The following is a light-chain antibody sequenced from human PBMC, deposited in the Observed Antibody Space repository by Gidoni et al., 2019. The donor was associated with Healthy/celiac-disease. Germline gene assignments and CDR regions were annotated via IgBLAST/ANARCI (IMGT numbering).Light chain of an antibody. CDR1: SSDVGGYNY. V-gene: IGLV2-14*01. Sequence: QSALTQPASVSGSPGQSITISCTGTSSDVGGYNYVSWYQQHPGKAPKLMIYEVSNRPSGVSNRFSGSKSGNTASLTISGLQAEDEADYYCSSYTSSSTLYYVFGTGTKGTV. J-gene: IGLJ1*01. CDR2: EVS. CDR3: SSYTSSSTLYYV.